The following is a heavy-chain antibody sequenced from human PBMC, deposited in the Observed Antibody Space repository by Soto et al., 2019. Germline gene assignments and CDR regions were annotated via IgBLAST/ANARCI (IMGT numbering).Heavy chain of an antibody. CDR2: IYSGGYT. CDR3: ATQRGGGGY. D-gene: IGHD3-10*01. Sequence: EVQLVESGGGLIQPGGSLRLSCAVSGFTVSNNYMSWVRQAPGKGLEGVSVIYSGGYTAYGDSVKGRFTISRDNSKNTPYPQKKSPGADAARVYYCATQRGGGGYWGQGTLVTVSS. J-gene: IGHJ4*02. CDR1: GFTVSNNY. V-gene: IGHV3-53*01.